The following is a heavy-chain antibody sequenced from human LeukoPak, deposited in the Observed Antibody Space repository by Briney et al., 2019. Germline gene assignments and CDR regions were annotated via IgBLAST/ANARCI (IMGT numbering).Heavy chain of an antibody. CDR2: IYYSGST. J-gene: IGHJ4*02. CDR3: ARGLRWDLSISGTSALDY. Sequence: PSETLSLTCSISCGSIRSSSYYWGWIRQPPGKGLEWIGSIYYSGSTYYNPSLKSRVTISVDTSKNQFSLKLSSVTAADTAVYYCARGLRWDLSISGTSALDYWGQGTLVTVSS. V-gene: IGHV4-39*01. CDR1: CGSIRSSSYY. D-gene: IGHD1-26*01.